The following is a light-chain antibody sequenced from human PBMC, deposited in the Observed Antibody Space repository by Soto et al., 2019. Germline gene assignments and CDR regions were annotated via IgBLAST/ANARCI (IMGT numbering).Light chain of an antibody. J-gene: IGKJ1*01. CDR2: GAS. CDR1: QSVSSN. Sequence: IGMTQYEETLSGYPGYRATLSRRASQSVSSNLAWYQQKPGQAPRFLIYGASTRATGIPARFSGSGSGTDFTLTNSSLQPEDFATYYCQQSYSTPWTFGQVTEVDI. V-gene: IGKV3-15*01. CDR3: QQSYSTPWT.